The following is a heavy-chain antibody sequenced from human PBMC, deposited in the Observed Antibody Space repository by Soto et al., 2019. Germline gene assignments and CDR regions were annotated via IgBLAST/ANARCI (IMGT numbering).Heavy chain of an antibody. Sequence: EVQLVESGGGLVQPGGSLRLSCAASGFTFSNSGMNWVRQAPGKGLEWVAYISSSSSTIRYADSVKGRFTISRDNAKNSLFLQMNSLRDEDTAVYYCARDRGGAGATDYWGQGTLFTVSS. V-gene: IGHV3-48*02. CDR1: GFTFSNSG. CDR3: ARDRGGAGATDY. D-gene: IGHD1-26*01. CDR2: ISSSSSTI. J-gene: IGHJ4*02.